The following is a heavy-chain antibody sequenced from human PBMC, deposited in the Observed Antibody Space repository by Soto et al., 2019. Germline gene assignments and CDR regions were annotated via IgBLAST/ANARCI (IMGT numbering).Heavy chain of an antibody. CDR1: GFTFSSYA. Sequence: DVQLLESGGGLVQPGGSLRLSCAASGFTFSSYAMSWVRQTPGRGLEWVPSICGSSGNTYYADSVKGRFTVSRDNSENTLYLQMNGLRADDTAVYYCAKGRSGSGTCYSAYNSWGQGTLVTVSS. J-gene: IGHJ4*02. CDR3: AKGRSGSGTCYSAYNS. V-gene: IGHV3-23*01. D-gene: IGHD2-15*01. CDR2: ICGSSGNT.